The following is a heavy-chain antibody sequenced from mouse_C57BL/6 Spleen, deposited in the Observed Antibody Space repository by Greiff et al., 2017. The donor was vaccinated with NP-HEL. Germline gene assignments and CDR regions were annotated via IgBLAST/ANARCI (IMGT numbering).Heavy chain of an antibody. J-gene: IGHJ4*01. CDR1: GFSINSDCY. CDR2: TFYSGIT. CDR3: ARTYGYDGAMDY. Sequence: EVQRVESGPSLVRPSQTLSLTCTVTGFSINSDCYWIWIRQLPGNKLEYIGYTFYSGITYYNPSLESRTYITLDTSKNQFSLKLSSVTTEDTATYYCARTYGYDGAMDYWGQGTSVTVSS. D-gene: IGHD2-2*01. V-gene: IGHV3-3*01.